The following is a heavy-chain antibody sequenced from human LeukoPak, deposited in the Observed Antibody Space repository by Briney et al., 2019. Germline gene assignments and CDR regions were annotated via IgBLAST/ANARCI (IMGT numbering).Heavy chain of an antibody. V-gene: IGHV3-23*01. J-gene: IGHJ4*02. D-gene: IGHD6-13*01. Sequence: GGSLRLSCAASGFTFSSYAMSWVRQAPGKGLEWVSAIIGSGSSTYYADSVKGRFTISSDNSKNTLFLQMKKLRDEDTAVYYCAKDRAQQLVLDFWGQGTLVTVSS. CDR3: AKDRAQQLVLDF. CDR1: GFTFSSYA. CDR2: IIGSGSST.